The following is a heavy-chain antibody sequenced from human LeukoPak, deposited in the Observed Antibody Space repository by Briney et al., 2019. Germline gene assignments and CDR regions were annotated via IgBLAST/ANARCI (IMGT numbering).Heavy chain of an antibody. CDR1: AGSISSSSYY. CDR3: ASGYSSSSHFDY. V-gene: IGHV4-61*05. CDR2: IYYSGST. Sequence: SETLSLTCTVSAGSISSSSYYWGWIRQPPGKGLEWIGYIYYSGSTNYNPSLKSRVTISVDTSKNQFSLKLSSVTAADTAVYYCASGYSSSSHFDYWGQGTLVTVSS. D-gene: IGHD6-6*01. J-gene: IGHJ4*02.